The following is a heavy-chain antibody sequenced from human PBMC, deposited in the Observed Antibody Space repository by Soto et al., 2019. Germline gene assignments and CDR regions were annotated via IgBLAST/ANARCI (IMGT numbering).Heavy chain of an antibody. CDR2: ISGSGGST. D-gene: IGHD4-17*01. Sequence: GGSLRLSCAASVFTFSSYAMSLVRQAPGKGLEWVSAISGSGGSTYYADSVKGRFTISRDNSKNTLYLQMNSLRAEDTAVYYCAHPRGYGVFDAYDIWGQGAMVTVSS. CDR3: AHPRGYGVFDAYDI. V-gene: IGHV3-23*01. J-gene: IGHJ3*02. CDR1: VFTFSSYA.